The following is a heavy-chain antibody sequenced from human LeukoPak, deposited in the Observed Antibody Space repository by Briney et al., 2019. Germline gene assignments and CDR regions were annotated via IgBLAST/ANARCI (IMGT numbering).Heavy chain of an antibody. CDR3: ARDLTEGGELVLGY. CDR2: IYTSGST. CDR1: GGSISSGSYY. D-gene: IGHD6-13*01. Sequence: PSETLSLTCTVSGGSISSGSYYWSWIRQPAGKGLEWIGRIYTSGSTYYNPSLKSRVTLSVDTSKNQYSLKLSSVTAADTAVYYCARDLTEGGELVLGYWGQGTLVTVSS. V-gene: IGHV4-61*02. J-gene: IGHJ4*02.